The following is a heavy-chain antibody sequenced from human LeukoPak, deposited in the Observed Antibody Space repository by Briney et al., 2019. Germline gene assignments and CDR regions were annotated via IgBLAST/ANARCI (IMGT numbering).Heavy chain of an antibody. CDR1: GFTFSSNG. J-gene: IGHJ4*02. CDR2: ISATGGTI. D-gene: IGHD3-10*01. CDR3: ARDPALDTGGY. Sequence: GGSLRLSCAASGFTFSSNGMNWVRQAPGKGLEWVSYISATGGTIYYADSVKGRFTISRDNAKNSLYLQMNSLRAEDTAVYYCARDPALDTGGYWGQGTLVTVSS. V-gene: IGHV3-48*04.